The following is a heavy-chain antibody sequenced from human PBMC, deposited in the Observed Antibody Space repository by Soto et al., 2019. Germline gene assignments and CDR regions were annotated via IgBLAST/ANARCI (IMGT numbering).Heavy chain of an antibody. J-gene: IGHJ4*02. V-gene: IGHV4-59*01. CDR1: GGSISRYY. D-gene: IGHD3-16*01. CDR2: IYYSGST. CDR3: ARGFYDYVWRTIDF. Sequence: SETLSLTCTVSGGSISRYYWSWIRQPPGKGLEWIGYIYYSGSTNYNSSLKGRVTMSVDTSKNQFSLKLSSVTAADTAAYYCARGFYDYVWRTIDFWGPGILVTVSS.